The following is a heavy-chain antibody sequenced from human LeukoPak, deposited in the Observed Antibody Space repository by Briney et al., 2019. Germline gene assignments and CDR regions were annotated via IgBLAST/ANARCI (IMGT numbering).Heavy chain of an antibody. Sequence: GGSLRLSCVASEFTFSAYGMSWVRQAPGTGLEWVSSISGSGSSIHYKESVRGRFTISRDNSGNSIYLQMNSLRAEDTAVYYCARDFRDYYDSSGYSFDWGQGTLVTVSS. V-gene: IGHV3-21*01. D-gene: IGHD3-22*01. CDR3: ARDFRDYYDSSGYSFD. CDR2: ISGSGSSI. CDR1: EFTFSAYG. J-gene: IGHJ4*02.